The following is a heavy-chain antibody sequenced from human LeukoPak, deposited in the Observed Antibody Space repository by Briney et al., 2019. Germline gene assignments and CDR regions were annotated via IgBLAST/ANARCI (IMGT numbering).Heavy chain of an antibody. V-gene: IGHV3-23*01. D-gene: IGHD3-22*01. CDR3: AKDLGNYYDSSGYPDY. CDR1: GFTFSSYA. Sequence: GGSLRLSCAASGFTFSSYAMSWVRQAPGKGLGWVSGVSGSGGSTYYADSVKGRFTISRDNSKNTLYLQMNSLRAEDTAVYYCAKDLGNYYDSSGYPDYWGQGTLVTVSS. J-gene: IGHJ4*02. CDR2: VSGSGGST.